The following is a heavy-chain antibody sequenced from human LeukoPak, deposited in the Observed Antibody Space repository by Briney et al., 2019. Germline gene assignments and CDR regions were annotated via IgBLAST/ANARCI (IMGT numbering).Heavy chain of an antibody. Sequence: GGSLRLSCAASGFTVSSNYMSWVRQAPGKGLEWGSVIYSGGSTYYADSVKGRFTISRDNSKNTLYLQMNSQRAEDTAVYYCARGGIAAAGSFDYWGQGTLVTVSS. CDR3: ARGGIAAAGSFDY. J-gene: IGHJ4*02. CDR2: IYSGGST. D-gene: IGHD6-13*01. CDR1: GFTVSSNY. V-gene: IGHV3-66*02.